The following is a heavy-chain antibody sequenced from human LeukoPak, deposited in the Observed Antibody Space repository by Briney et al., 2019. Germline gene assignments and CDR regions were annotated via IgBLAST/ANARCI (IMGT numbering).Heavy chain of an antibody. J-gene: IGHJ3*01. CDR1: GGTFISYA. CDR2: IIPIFGTA. Sequence: SVKVSCKAPGGTFISYAISWVRQAPGQGLEWMGGIIPIFGTANYAQKLQGRVTMTTVTSTNTAYMELRSLRSDDTALYYCARGDDAFDFWGQGTMVTVSS. CDR3: ARGDDAFDF. V-gene: IGHV1-69*05.